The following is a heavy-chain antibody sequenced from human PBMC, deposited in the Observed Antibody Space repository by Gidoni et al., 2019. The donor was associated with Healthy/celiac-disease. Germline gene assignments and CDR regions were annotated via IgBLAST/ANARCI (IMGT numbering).Heavy chain of an antibody. V-gene: IGHV3-23*01. CDR2: ISGSGGST. CDR3: ASPGLRTPGATKGNFDY. CDR1: GFTFSRYA. Sequence: EVQLLESGGGLVQPGGSLRLSCAASGFTFSRYAMSWVRQAPGKGLEWVSAISGSGGSTYYADSVKGRCTISRDNSKNTLYLQMNSLRAEDTAVYYCASPGLRTPGATKGNFDYWGQGTLVTVSS. J-gene: IGHJ4*02.